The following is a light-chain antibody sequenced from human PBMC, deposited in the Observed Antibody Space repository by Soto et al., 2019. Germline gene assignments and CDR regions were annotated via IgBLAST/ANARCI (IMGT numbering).Light chain of an antibody. CDR3: QQYYSAPPWT. J-gene: IGKJ1*01. V-gene: IGKV4-1*01. CDR1: QSVLYSSNNKNY. Sequence: DIVMTQSPDSLAVSLGERATFNCKSSQSVLYSSNNKNYLAWYQQKPGQPPKLLIYWASTRESGVPDRFSGSGSGADFTLTISSLQAEDVAVYYCQQYYSAPPWTFGQGTQVEIK. CDR2: WAS.